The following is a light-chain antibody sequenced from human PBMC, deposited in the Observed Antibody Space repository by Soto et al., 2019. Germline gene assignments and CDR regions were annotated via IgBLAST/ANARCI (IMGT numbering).Light chain of an antibody. V-gene: IGLV1-44*01. Sequence: QSALTQPPSASGTPGQGVTISCSGSSSNVGGNPVNWYQHVPTTAPKLLIYTNTQRPSGVPDRFSGSKSGTSASLAISGLQSEDEAHYYCASWDDSLNGPVFGTGTKVTVL. CDR2: TNT. CDR3: ASWDDSLNGPV. CDR1: SSNVGGNP. J-gene: IGLJ1*01.